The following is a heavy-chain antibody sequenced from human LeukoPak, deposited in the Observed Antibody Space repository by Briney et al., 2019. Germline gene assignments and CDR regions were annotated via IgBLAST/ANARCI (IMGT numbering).Heavy chain of an antibody. D-gene: IGHD4-23*01. V-gene: IGHV3-21*01. CDR2: ISSSSSYI. J-gene: IGHJ4*02. Sequence: GGSLRLSCAASGFTFSSYSMNWVRQAPGKGLEWVSSISSSSSYIYYADSVRGRFTISRDNAKNSLYLQMNSLRAEDTAVYYCARGSPGGKTPRSVDYWGQGTLVTVSS. CDR3: ARGSPGGKTPRSVDY. CDR1: GFTFSSYS.